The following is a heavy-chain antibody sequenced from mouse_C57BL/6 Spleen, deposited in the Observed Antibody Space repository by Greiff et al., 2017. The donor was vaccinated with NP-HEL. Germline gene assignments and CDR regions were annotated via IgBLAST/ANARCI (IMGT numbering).Heavy chain of an antibody. CDR1: GYTFTDHT. CDR3: AREEYYEDYYAMDY. Sequence: VHLVESDAELVKPGASVKISCKVSGYTFTDHTIHWMKQRPEQGLEWIGYIYPRDGSTKYNEKFKGKATLTAYKSSSTAYMQLNSLTSEDSAVYFCAREEYYEDYYAMDYWGQGTSVTVSS. V-gene: IGHV1-78*01. CDR2: IYPRDGST. J-gene: IGHJ4*01. D-gene: IGHD1-1*01.